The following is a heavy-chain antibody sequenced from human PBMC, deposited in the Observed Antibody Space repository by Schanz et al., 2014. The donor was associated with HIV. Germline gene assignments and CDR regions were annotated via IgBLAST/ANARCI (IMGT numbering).Heavy chain of an antibody. CDR2: VNPKSGNT. D-gene: IGHD2-15*01. J-gene: IGHJ4*02. Sequence: QVQLVQSGPEVKKPGASVRVSCETSGYTFFDYDINWVRQAPGQGLEWMGWVNPKSGNTGYAQKFQGRVTMTRNTSISTAYMELSSLGSEDTAVYYCARGRSGYCSGGSCPYGRYYFDYWGQGTLVTVSS. CDR3: ARGRSGYCSGGSCPYGRYYFDY. CDR1: GYTFFDYD. V-gene: IGHV1-8*02.